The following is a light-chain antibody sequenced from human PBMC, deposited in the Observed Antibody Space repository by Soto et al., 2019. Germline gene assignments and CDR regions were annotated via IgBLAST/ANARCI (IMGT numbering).Light chain of an antibody. CDR1: QSVSSN. Sequence: EIVLTHSPGTLSLSPGERATLSCRASQSVSSNLAWYQQKPGQAPRLLIYGASTRATGIPARFSGSGSGTEFTLTISSLQSEDFAVYYCQQYNNWPQTFGPGTKVDNK. V-gene: IGKV3-15*01. J-gene: IGKJ3*01. CDR3: QQYNNWPQT. CDR2: GAS.